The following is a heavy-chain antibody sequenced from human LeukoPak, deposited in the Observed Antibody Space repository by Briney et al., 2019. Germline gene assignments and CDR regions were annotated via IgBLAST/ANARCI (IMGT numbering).Heavy chain of an antibody. Sequence: ASVKVSCKASGYTFTTYGISWVRQAPGQGLEWMGWVSGNNGNTNYAQKLQGRVTMTTDTSTSTAYMEPSSLRSEDTAVYYCATPGYCSSTSCSHAFDIWGQGTMVTVSS. CDR3: ATPGYCSSTSCSHAFDI. CDR1: GYTFTTYG. V-gene: IGHV1-18*01. D-gene: IGHD2-2*03. CDR2: VSGNNGNT. J-gene: IGHJ3*02.